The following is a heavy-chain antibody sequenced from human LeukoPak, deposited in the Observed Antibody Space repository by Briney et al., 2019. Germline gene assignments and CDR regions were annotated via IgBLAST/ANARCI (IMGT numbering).Heavy chain of an antibody. CDR3: AKDIQQLAIYYFDY. D-gene: IGHD6-13*01. CDR1: GFTFSSYG. V-gene: IGHV3-30*18. J-gene: IGHJ4*02. CDR2: ISYDGSNK. Sequence: PGGSLRLSCAASGFTFSSYGMHWVRQAPGKGLEWVAVISYDGSNKYYADSVKGRFTISRDNSKNTLYLQMNSLRAEDTAVYYCAKDIQQLAIYYFDYWGQGTLVTVSS.